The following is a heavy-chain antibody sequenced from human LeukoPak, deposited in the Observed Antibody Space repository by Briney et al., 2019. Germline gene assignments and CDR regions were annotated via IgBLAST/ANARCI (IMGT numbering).Heavy chain of an antibody. D-gene: IGHD3-16*01. J-gene: IGHJ4*02. V-gene: IGHV3-23*01. Sequence: PGGSLRLSCAASGFTFSSYAMSWVRQAPGKGLEWVSDISGSGAFTYYADSVKGRFTISRDNSKNTLYLQMNTLRDEDTAVYYCARAVGPFDYWGQGTLVTVSS. CDR2: ISGSGAFT. CDR1: GFTFSSYA. CDR3: ARAVGPFDY.